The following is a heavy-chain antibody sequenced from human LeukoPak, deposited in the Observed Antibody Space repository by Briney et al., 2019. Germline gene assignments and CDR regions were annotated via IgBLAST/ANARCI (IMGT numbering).Heavy chain of an antibody. CDR2: INPSGGST. CDR3: ARGDYYDSSGYLQFDY. D-gene: IGHD3-22*01. J-gene: IGHJ4*02. CDR1: GYTFTSYY. Sequence: ASLKVSCKASGYTFTSYYIHCVRQAPGQGLEWMGIINPSGGSTSYAQKFQGRVTMTRDTSTRTVYMELSSLRSADTAVYYCARGDYYDSSGYLQFDYWGQGTLVTVSS. V-gene: IGHV1-46*01.